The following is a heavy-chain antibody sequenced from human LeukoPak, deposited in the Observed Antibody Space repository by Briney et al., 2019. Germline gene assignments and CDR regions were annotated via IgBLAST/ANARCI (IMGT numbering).Heavy chain of an antibody. Sequence: GGSLRLSCAASGFTFSSYSMNWVRQAPGKGLKWVSYISSSSTIYYADSVKGRFTISRDNAKNSLYLQMNSLRAEDTAVYYCARGGQQQLFDAFDIWGQGTMVTVSS. V-gene: IGHV3-48*01. CDR2: ISSSSTI. CDR3: ARGGQQQLFDAFDI. J-gene: IGHJ3*02. CDR1: GFTFSSYS. D-gene: IGHD6-13*01.